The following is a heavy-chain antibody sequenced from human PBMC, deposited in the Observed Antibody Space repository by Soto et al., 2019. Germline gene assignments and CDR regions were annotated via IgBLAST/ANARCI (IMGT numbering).Heavy chain of an antibody. J-gene: IGHJ6*02. CDR2: INPNSGGT. V-gene: IGHV1-2*02. Sequence: QVQLVQSGAEVKKPGASVKVSCKASGYTFTGYYMHWVRQAPGQGLEWMGWINPNSGGTNYAQKFQGRVTMTRDTSISTADMELSRLRSDDTAVYYCARTRTIQLWANGGYGMDVWGRGTTVTVSS. CDR3: ARTRTIQLWANGGYGMDV. CDR1: GYTFTGYY. D-gene: IGHD5-18*01.